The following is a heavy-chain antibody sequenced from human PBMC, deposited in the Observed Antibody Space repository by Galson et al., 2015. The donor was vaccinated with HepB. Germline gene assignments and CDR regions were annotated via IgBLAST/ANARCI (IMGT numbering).Heavy chain of an antibody. Sequence: SLRLPCAASGFTFSSYAMSWVRQAPGKGLEWVSAISGSGGSTYYADSVKGRFTISRDNSKNTLYLQMNSLRAEDTAVYYCAKAEDIVVVPAPMDVWGQGTTVTVSS. CDR2: ISGSGGST. J-gene: IGHJ6*02. CDR3: AKAEDIVVVPAPMDV. D-gene: IGHD2-2*01. V-gene: IGHV3-23*01. CDR1: GFTFSSYA.